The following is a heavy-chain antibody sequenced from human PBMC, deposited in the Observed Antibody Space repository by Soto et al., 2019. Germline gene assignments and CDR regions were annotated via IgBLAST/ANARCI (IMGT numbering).Heavy chain of an antibody. D-gene: IGHD3-10*02. CDR2: IYHSGST. V-gene: IGHV4-4*02. CDR3: ASVRGGYYYAMDV. CDR1: GGYISSSNL. J-gene: IGHJ6*02. Sequence: PSETLSLTCAVSGGYISSSNLWSWVRQPPGKGLEWIGEIYHSGSTNYNPSLKSRVTISVDKSKNQFSLKLSSVTAADTAVYYCASVRGGYYYAMDVWGQGTTVTVSS.